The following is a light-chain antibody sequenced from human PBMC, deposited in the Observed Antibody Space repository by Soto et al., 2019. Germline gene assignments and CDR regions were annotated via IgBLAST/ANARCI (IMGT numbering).Light chain of an antibody. CDR3: KSYAGSNTYV. CDR2: EVV. J-gene: IGLJ1*01. Sequence: QSVLTRPPPASGSPGQSVTISCTGTKNDIGVYDFVSWYQHHPGKAPRLIIYEVVQRPSGVPDRFSGSKSGNTASLTVSGLQAADEADYFCKSYAGSNTYVFGSGTKVTVL. CDR1: KNDIGVYDF. V-gene: IGLV2-8*01.